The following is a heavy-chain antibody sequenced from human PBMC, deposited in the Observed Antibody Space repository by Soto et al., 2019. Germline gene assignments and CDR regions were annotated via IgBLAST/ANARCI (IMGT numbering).Heavy chain of an antibody. V-gene: IGHV4-31*03. J-gene: IGHJ4*02. CDR3: ARTYYYDSSGYWGYFDY. D-gene: IGHD3-22*01. CDR2: IYYSGTT. Sequence: SETLSLTCSVSGGSVSSGTYQWSWIRQHPGKGLEWIGSIYYSGTTYYNPSIKSRLTISLDTSKNQFYLKLTSVTAADTAVYYFARTYYYDSSGYWGYFDYWGQGALVTVSS. CDR1: GGSVSSGTYQ.